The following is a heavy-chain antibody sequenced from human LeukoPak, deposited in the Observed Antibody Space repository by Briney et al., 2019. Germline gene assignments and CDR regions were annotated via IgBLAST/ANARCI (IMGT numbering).Heavy chain of an antibody. D-gene: IGHD6-6*01. Sequence: PSETLSLTCTVSGGSISSYYWSWIRQPPGKGLEWIGYIYYSGSTNYNPSIKSRVTISVDTSKNQFSLKLRSVTAADTAVYYCARADLYSSSSFNWFDPWGQGTLVTVSS. J-gene: IGHJ5*02. CDR1: GGSISSYY. CDR3: ARADLYSSSSFNWFDP. V-gene: IGHV4-59*01. CDR2: IYYSGST.